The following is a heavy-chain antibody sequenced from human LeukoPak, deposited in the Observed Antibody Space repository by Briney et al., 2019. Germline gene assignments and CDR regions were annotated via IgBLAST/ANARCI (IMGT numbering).Heavy chain of an antibody. D-gene: IGHD2-21*02. CDR1: GFTFSSYA. V-gene: IGHV3-23*01. CDR2: ISGRGGRT. Sequence: GGSLRLSCAASGFTFSSYAVSWVRQAPGEGLEWVSSISGRGGRTYYADSVEGRFTISRDNSKNTLYLQMNSLRAEDTAVYYCAKVGVTLGYFDYWGQGTLVTVSS. J-gene: IGHJ4*02. CDR3: AKVGVTLGYFDY.